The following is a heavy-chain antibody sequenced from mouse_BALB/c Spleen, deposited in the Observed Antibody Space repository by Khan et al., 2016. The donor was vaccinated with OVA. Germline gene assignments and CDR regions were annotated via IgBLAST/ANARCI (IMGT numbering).Heavy chain of an antibody. Sequence: VQLQQSGAELVKPGASVKLSCTASGFNIKDTYMHWVKQRPEQGLEWIGRIDPATGNTKYDPKFQGKATITADTSSNTAYLQLSSLTSEDTAVYYCALMITGWFAYWGQGTLVTVSA. CDR3: ALMITGWFAY. CDR1: GFNIKDTY. CDR2: IDPATGNT. D-gene: IGHD2-4*01. J-gene: IGHJ3*01. V-gene: IGHV14-3*02.